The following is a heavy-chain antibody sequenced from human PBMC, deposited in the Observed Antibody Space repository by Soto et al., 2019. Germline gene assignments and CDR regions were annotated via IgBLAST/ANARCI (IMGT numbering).Heavy chain of an antibody. Sequence: PSETLSLTCTVSGGSISSSSYYWGWIRQPPGKGLEWIGSIYYSGSTYYNPSLKSRVTISVDTSKNQFSLKLSSVTAADTAVYYCARTVRGVIVEYYYYYGMDAWGQGTTVTVSS. D-gene: IGHD3-10*01. J-gene: IGHJ6*02. CDR1: GGSISSSSYY. CDR3: ARTVRGVIVEYYYYYGMDA. CDR2: IYYSGST. V-gene: IGHV4-39*01.